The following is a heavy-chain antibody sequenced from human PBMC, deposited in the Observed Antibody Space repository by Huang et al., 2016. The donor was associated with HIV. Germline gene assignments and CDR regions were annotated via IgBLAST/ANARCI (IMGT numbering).Heavy chain of an antibody. CDR3: ARGGNTVGYFDN. CDR2: IYSGCTT. V-gene: IGHV3-53*01. D-gene: IGHD1-26*01. Sequence: EVQLVESGGGLIQPGGSLRLSCAASGFTVSGPYMSWVRQAQRKGSEWVSVIYSGCTTYFADSVKGRFTFSRDNSKNTVYLQMNSLRADDTAVYYCARGGNTVGYFDNWGQGTLVTVSS. CDR1: GFTVSGPY. J-gene: IGHJ4*02.